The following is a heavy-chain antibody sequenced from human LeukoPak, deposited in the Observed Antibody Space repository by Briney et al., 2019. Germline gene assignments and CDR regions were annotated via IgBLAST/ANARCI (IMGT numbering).Heavy chain of an antibody. V-gene: IGHV4-61*02. CDR1: GDSISSGDYY. CDR2: ISSSGST. D-gene: IGHD5-24*01. J-gene: IGHJ4*02. CDR3: ATTGGRWLQFRGYAFDY. Sequence: PSETLSLTCTVSGDSISSGDYYWSWIRQPAGKGLEWIGRISSSGSTNYNPSLKSRVTISVDTSKNQFSLKLSSVTAADTAVYYCATTGGRWLQFRGYAFDYWGQGTLVTVSS.